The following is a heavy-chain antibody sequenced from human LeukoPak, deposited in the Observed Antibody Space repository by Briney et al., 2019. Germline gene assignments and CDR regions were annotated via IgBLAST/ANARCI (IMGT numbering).Heavy chain of an antibody. CDR3: ARDLRSDVVPAAIDNYYYGMGV. CDR1: GGSISSYY. Sequence: SETLSLTCTASGGSISSYYWSWIRQPAGKGLEWIGRIYTSGSTNYNPSLKSRVTISVDTSKNQFSLKLSSVTAADTAVYYCARDLRSDVVPAAIDNYYYGMGVWGQGTTVTVSS. V-gene: IGHV4-4*07. J-gene: IGHJ6*02. CDR2: IYTSGST. D-gene: IGHD2-2*02.